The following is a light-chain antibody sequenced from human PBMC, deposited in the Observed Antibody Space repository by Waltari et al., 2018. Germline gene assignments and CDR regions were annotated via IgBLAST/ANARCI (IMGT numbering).Light chain of an antibody. J-gene: IGKJ5*01. CDR3: QQFNSYSIT. CDR2: DAS. Sequence: AIQLTQSPSSLSASVGDRVTITCLASQGISSSVAWYQQTPGKAHKLLIYDASSLESGVPSRFSGSGSGTDFTLTISILQPEDFATYYCQQFNSYSITFGQGTRLEIK. CDR1: QGISSS. V-gene: IGKV1-13*02.